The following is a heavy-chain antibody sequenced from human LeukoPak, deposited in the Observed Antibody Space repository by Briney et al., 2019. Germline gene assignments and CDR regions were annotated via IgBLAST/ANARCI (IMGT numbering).Heavy chain of an antibody. Sequence: SETLSLTCTVSGYSISSGYYWGWIRQPPGKGLEWVGSIHHSGTTYYNPSLKSRVTISLATSKNQFSLKLSSVTAADTAVYYCARDRGAAAGIFDYWGQGTLVTVSS. CDR1: GYSISSGYY. D-gene: IGHD6-13*01. J-gene: IGHJ4*02. CDR2: IHHSGTT. CDR3: ARDRGAAAGIFDY. V-gene: IGHV4-38-2*02.